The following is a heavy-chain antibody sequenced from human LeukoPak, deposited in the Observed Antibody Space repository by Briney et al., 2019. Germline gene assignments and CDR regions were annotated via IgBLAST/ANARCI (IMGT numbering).Heavy chain of an antibody. J-gene: IGHJ4*02. V-gene: IGHV1-8*01. CDR1: GYTFTSYD. Sequence: APVKVSCKASGYTFTSYDINWVRQATGQGLEWMGWMNPNSGNTGYAQKFQGRVTMTRNTSISTAYMELSSLRSEDTAVYYCARVGDYYDSSGLDYFDYWGQGTLVTVSS. CDR3: ARVGDYYDSSGLDYFDY. D-gene: IGHD3-22*01. CDR2: MNPNSGNT.